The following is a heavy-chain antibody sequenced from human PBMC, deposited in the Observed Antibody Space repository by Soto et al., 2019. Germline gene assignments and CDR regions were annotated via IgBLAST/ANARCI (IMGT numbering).Heavy chain of an antibody. D-gene: IGHD3-9*01. V-gene: IGHV1-18*01. CDR1: GYTFTSYG. CDR2: ISAYSGNT. Sequence: QVQLVQSGAEVKKPGASVKVSCKASGYTFTSYGISWVRQAPGQGLEWMGWISAYSGNTNYAQNLQGRVTMTTDTSPSTACRELRSLRSDDTAVYYCARQYDILTGYYLEVGYWGQGTLVTVS. J-gene: IGHJ4*02. CDR3: ARQYDILTGYYLEVGY.